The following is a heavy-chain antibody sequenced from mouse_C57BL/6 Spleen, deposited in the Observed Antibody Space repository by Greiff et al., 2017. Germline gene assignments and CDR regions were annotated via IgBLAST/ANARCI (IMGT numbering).Heavy chain of an antibody. CDR1: GYTFTEYT. D-gene: IGHD1-1*01. CDR3: ARHGSPSSYYGSSYFDY. J-gene: IGHJ2*01. Sequence: VQLQQSGAELVKPGASVKLSCKASGYTFTEYTIHWVKQRSGQGLEWIGWFYPGSGSIKYNEKFKDKATLTADKSSSTVYMELSRLTSEDSAVYFCARHGSPSSYYGSSYFDYWGQGTTLTVSS. CDR2: FYPGSGSI. V-gene: IGHV1-62-2*01.